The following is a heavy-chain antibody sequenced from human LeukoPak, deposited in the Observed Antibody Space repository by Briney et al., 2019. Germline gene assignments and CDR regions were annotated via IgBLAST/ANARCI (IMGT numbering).Heavy chain of an antibody. V-gene: IGHV1-2*02. CDR1: GYTFTGYY. J-gene: IGHJ5*02. Sequence: ASVKVSCKASGYTFTGYYMHWVRQAPGQGLEWMGWINPNSGGTNYAQKFQGRVILTRDTSISTAYMELSRLRSDDTAIYYCARVTEWVQPTRKDWFDPWGQGTLVTVSS. CDR2: INPNSGGT. CDR3: ARVTEWVQPTRKDWFDP. D-gene: IGHD1-26*01.